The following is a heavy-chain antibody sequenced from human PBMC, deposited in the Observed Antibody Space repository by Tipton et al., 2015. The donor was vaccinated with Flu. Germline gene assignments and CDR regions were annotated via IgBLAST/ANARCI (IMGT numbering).Heavy chain of an antibody. Sequence: GSLRLSCIASGFTFSNYWMSWVRQAPGKGLEWVANIKQDGSEKYYVDSVKGRFTISRDNAKSSLYLQMNSLRAEGTAVYYCARAIAAAGSYWGQGTLVTVSS. CDR1: GFTFSNYW. CDR2: IKQDGSEK. D-gene: IGHD6-13*01. CDR3: ARAIAAAGSY. J-gene: IGHJ4*02. V-gene: IGHV3-7*04.